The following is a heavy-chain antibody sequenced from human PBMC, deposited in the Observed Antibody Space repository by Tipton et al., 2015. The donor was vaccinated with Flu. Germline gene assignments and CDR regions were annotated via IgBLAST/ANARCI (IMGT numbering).Heavy chain of an antibody. CDR3: AKDGWDTSGWYPFDY. CDR1: GFPFSNFW. J-gene: IGHJ4*02. D-gene: IGHD6-19*01. Sequence: SLRLSCAASGFPFSNFWMHWVRQAPGKGLEWVAHINQDGSEKNYVDSVKGRFTISRDNSTNALYLLIRSLRAEDTAVYYCAKDGWDTSGWYPFDYWGQGTLVTVSS. V-gene: IGHV3-7*01. CDR2: INQDGSEK.